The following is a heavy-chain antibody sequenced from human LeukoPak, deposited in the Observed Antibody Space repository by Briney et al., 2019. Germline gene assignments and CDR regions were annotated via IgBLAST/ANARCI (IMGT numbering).Heavy chain of an antibody. J-gene: IGHJ5*02. CDR2: ISSSGSTI. CDR1: GFTFSDYY. D-gene: IGHD3-22*01. CDR3: ARDIDSSGWGINNWFDP. V-gene: IGHV3-11*01. Sequence: PGGSLRLSCAASGFTFSDYYMSWIRQAPGKGLEWVPYISSSGSTIYYADSVKGRFTISRDNAKNSLYLQMNSLRAEDTAVYYCARDIDSSGWGINNWFDPWGQGTLVTVSS.